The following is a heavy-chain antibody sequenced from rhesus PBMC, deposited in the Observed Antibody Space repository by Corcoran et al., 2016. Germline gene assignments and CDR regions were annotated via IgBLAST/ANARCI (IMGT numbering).Heavy chain of an antibody. CDR3: AKIDLR. V-gene: IGHV3-14*01. D-gene: IGHD2-15*01. Sequence: EVQLVESGGGLAKPGGSLRLSCVASGCTFSRFWSHWVRQAPGKGLELISTINSGGDSTYYADSVKGRFTISRENAKNTLYLQMNSLRAEDTAVYYCAKIDLRWGQGVLVTVSS. CDR2: INSGGDST. J-gene: IGHJ4*01. CDR1: GCTFSRFW.